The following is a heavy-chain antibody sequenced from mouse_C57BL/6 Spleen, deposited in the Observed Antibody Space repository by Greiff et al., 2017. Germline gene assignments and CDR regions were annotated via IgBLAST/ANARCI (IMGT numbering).Heavy chain of an antibody. CDR3: ARGMTTPLYYFDY. V-gene: IGHV1-69*01. J-gene: IGHJ2*01. Sequence: QVQLQQPGAELVMPGASVKLSCKASGYTFTSYWMHWVKQRPGQGLEWIGEIDPSDSYTKYNQKFKGKSTLTVDKSSTTAYMQLSSLTSVDSAVYYCARGMTTPLYYFDYRGQGTTLTVSS. D-gene: IGHD2-13*01. CDR2: IDPSDSYT. CDR1: GYTFTSYW.